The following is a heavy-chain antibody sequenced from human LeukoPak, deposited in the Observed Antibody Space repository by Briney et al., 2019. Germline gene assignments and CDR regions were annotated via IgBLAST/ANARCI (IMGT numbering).Heavy chain of an antibody. CDR3: ARGSSGYSYG. J-gene: IGHJ4*02. CDR2: IDHSGST. CDR1: GGSFSGYY. V-gene: IGHV4-34*01. Sequence: SETLSLTCAVYGGSFSGYYWSWIRQPPGKGLEWIGEIDHSGSTNYNPSLKSRVTISVDTSKNQFSLKLSSVTAADTAVYYCARGSSGYSYGWGQGTLVTVSS. D-gene: IGHD5-18*01.